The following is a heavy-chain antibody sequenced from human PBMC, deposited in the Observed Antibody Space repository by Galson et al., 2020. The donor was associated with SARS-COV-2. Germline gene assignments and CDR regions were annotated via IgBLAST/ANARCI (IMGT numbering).Heavy chain of an antibody. D-gene: IGHD5-18*01. J-gene: IGHJ4*02. Sequence: GGSLRLSCAASGFTFSSYAMHWVRQAPGKGLEWVAVISYDGSNKYYADSVKGRFTISRDNSKNTLYLQMNSLRAEDTAVYYCARDGETAMTRRMYDFDYWGQGTLVTVSS. CDR2: ISYDGSNK. V-gene: IGHV3-30*04. CDR1: GFTFSSYA. CDR3: ARDGETAMTRRMYDFDY.